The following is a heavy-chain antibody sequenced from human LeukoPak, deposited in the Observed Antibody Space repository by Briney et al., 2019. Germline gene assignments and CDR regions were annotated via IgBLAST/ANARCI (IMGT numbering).Heavy chain of an antibody. CDR1: GGSISDYY. V-gene: IGHV4-4*07. CDR2: IYTSGSS. D-gene: IGHD2-21*02. J-gene: IGHJ6*03. CDR3: ARVVVVTAAREAYYYYYYMDV. Sequence: SETLSLTCTVSGGSISDYYWSWIRQPAGKGLEWIGRIYTSGSSNYNPSLKSRVTMSVGTSKNQFSLKLSSVTAADTAVYYCARVVVVTAAREAYYYYYYMDVWGKGTTVTISS.